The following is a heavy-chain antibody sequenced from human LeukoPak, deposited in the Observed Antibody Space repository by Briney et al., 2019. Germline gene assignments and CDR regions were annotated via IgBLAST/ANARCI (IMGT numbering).Heavy chain of an antibody. V-gene: IGHV4-39*07. J-gene: IGHJ4*02. Sequence: SETLSLTCTISGDSITKKNFFWGWIRQPPGKGLEWIVSMSYSGKIYYNPSLKSRVSISIDTSKNQLSLKLNSVTAADTAVYYCARDPGSIAVAGFDYWGQGTLVTVSS. CDR1: GDSITKKNFF. CDR3: ARDPGSIAVAGFDY. CDR2: MSYSGKI. D-gene: IGHD6-19*01.